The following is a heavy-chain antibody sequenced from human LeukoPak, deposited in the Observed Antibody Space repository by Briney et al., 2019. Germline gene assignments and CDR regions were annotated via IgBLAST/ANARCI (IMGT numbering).Heavy chain of an antibody. Sequence: GSSLRLSCAPSGFTFSSYGMHWVRQAPGKGLEWVAVIWFDGSNKYYADSVKGRFTISRDNSKNTLYLQMNSLRAEDTAMYYCASSYSGYAWGDYWGQGTLVSVSS. CDR2: IWFDGSNK. V-gene: IGHV3-33*01. D-gene: IGHD5-12*01. J-gene: IGHJ4*02. CDR3: ASSYSGYAWGDY. CDR1: GFTFSSYG.